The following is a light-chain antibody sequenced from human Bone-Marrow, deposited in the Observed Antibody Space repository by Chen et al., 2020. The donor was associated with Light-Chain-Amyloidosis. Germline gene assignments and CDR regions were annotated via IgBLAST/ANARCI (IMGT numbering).Light chain of an antibody. Sequence: SALTLPASGAGSPGQSITISCTGTSSDVGGDNHLSWYQQHPDKAPKLMIYEVTNRPSWVPDRFSGSKSDNTASLTISGLQTEDEADYFCSSYTITNTLVFGSGTRVTVL. J-gene: IGLJ1*01. CDR3: SSYTITNTLV. CDR1: SSDVGGDNH. V-gene: IGLV2-14*01. CDR2: EVT.